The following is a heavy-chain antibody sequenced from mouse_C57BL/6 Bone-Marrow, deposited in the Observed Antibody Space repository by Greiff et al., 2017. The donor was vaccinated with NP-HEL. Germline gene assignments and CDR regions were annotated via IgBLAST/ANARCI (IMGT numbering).Heavy chain of an antibody. V-gene: IGHV1-39*01. CDR2: INPNYGTT. J-gene: IGHJ1*03. Sequence: VHVKQSGPELVKPGASVKISCKASGYSFTDYNMNWVKQSNGKSLEWIGVINPNYGTTSYNQKFKGKATLTVDQSSSTAYMQLNSLTSEDSAVYYCARPITTFPSTGYFDVWGTGTTVTVSS. D-gene: IGHD1-1*01. CDR1: GYSFTDYN. CDR3: ARPITTFPSTGYFDV.